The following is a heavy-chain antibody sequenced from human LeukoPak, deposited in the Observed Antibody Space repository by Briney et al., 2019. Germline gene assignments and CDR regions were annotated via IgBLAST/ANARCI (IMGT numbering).Heavy chain of an antibody. V-gene: IGHV3-21*01. CDR1: GFTFSSYS. D-gene: IGHD2-2*01. CDR2: ISSSSSYI. Sequence: GGSLRLSCAASGFTFSSYSMNWVRQAPGKGLEWVSSISSSSSYIYYADSVKGRFNISRDNAKNSLYLQMNSLRAEDTAVYYCARYVVVPAGNFDYWGQGTLVTVSS. J-gene: IGHJ4*02. CDR3: ARYVVVPAGNFDY.